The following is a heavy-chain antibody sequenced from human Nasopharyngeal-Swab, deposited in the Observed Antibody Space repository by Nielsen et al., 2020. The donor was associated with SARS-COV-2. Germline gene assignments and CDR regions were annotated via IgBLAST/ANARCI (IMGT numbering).Heavy chain of an antibody. V-gene: IGHV3-15*01. J-gene: IGHJ6*02. CDR3: TTGYSSSWYYYYGMDV. CDR1: GFTFSNAW. CDR2: IKSKTDGGTT. D-gene: IGHD6-13*01. Sequence: GGSLRLSCAASGFTFSNAWMSWVRQAPGKGLEWVGRIKSKTDGGTTDHAAPVKGRFTISRDDSKNTLYLQMNSLKTEDTAVHYCTTGYSSSWYYYYGMDVWGQGTTVTVSS.